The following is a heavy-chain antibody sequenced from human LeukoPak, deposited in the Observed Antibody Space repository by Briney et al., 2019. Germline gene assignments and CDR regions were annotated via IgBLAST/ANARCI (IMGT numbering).Heavy chain of an antibody. CDR1: GGSISSYY. CDR2: IYYSGST. V-gene: IGHV4-59*01. J-gene: IGHJ6*02. CDR3: ASSRYSSSWYGPYYYGMDV. D-gene: IGHD6-13*01. Sequence: PSETLSLTCTVSGGSISSYYWSWIRQPPGKGLEWIGYIYYSGSTNYNPSLKSRVTISVDTSKNQLSLKLSSVTAADTAVYYCASSRYSSSWYGPYYYGMDVWGQGTTVTVSS.